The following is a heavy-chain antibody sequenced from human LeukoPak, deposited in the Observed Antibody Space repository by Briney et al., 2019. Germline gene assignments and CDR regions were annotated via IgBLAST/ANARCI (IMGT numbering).Heavy chain of an antibody. CDR3: ARDTRRYYDSSGYPNDAFDI. CDR2: IIPIFGTA. V-gene: IGHV1-69*06. CDR1: GYTFTGYY. D-gene: IGHD3-22*01. J-gene: IGHJ3*02. Sequence: SVKVSCKASGYTFTGYYMHWVRQAPGQGLEWMGGIIPIFGTANYAQKFQGRVTITADKSTSTAYMELSSLRSEDTAVYYCARDTRRYYDSSGYPNDAFDIWGQGTMVTVSS.